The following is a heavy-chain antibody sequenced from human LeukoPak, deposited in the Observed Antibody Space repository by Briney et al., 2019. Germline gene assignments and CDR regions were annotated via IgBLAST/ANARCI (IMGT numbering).Heavy chain of an antibody. D-gene: IGHD6-6*01. J-gene: IGHJ3*02. Sequence: SETLSLTCTVSGGSISSYYWSWIRQPPGKGLEWIGYIYYSGSTNYNPSLKSRVTISVDTSKNQFSLKLSSVTAADTAVYYCATNIAARSWGAFDIWGQGTMVTVSS. CDR3: ATNIAARSWGAFDI. V-gene: IGHV4-59*01. CDR1: GGSISSYY. CDR2: IYYSGST.